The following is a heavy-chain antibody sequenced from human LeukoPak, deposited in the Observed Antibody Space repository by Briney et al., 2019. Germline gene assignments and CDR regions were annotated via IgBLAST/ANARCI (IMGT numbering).Heavy chain of an antibody. CDR1: GFTFSSYD. V-gene: IGHV3-13*01. CDR3: AREVRSYAFWSGYYPDRNWFDP. J-gene: IGHJ5*02. D-gene: IGHD3-3*01. CDR2: IGTAGDT. Sequence: GGSLRLSCAASGFTFSSYDMHWVRQATGKGLEWVSVIGTAGDTYYPGSVKGRFTISRENAKNSLYLQMNSLRAEDTAVYYCAREVRSYAFWSGYYPDRNWFDPWGQGTLVTVSS.